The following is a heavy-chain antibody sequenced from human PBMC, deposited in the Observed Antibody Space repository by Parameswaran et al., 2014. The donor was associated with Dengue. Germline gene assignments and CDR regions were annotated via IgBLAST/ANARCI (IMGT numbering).Heavy chain of an antibody. Sequence: MPGVRQAPGKGLVWVSRINSDGSSTSYADSVKGRFTISRDNAKNTLYLQMNSLRAEDTAVYYCVSMITFGGVSSYYYYGMDVWGQGTTVTVSS. CDR3: VSMITFGGVSSYYYYGMDV. D-gene: IGHD3-16*01. J-gene: IGHJ6*02. V-gene: IGHV3-74*01. CDR2: INSDGSST.